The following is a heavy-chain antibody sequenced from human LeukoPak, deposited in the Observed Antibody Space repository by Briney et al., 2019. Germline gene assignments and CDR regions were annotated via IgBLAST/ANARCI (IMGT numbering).Heavy chain of an antibody. CDR1: GFTFSSYA. Sequence: GGSLRLSCVASGFTFSSYAMNWVRQAPGKGLEWVSGIDDSSDSTYYADSVKGRFTISRDNSKNTLYLQMDSLRGEDTAVYYCAKDFRIGYSAHFDYWGQGALVTVSS. CDR3: AKDFRIGYSAHFDY. CDR2: IDDSSDST. J-gene: IGHJ4*02. D-gene: IGHD2-21*01. V-gene: IGHV3-23*01.